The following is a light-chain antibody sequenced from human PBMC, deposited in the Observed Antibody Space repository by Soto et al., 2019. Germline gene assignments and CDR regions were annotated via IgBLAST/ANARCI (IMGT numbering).Light chain of an antibody. V-gene: IGLV1-40*01. CDR3: QSSDSSLSGLGL. Sequence: QSVLTQPPSVSGAPGQRVTISCTGSSSNIGAGYDVYWYQQLPGTAPKLLIYANSKRPSGVPDRFSGSKYGTSASLAIAGLQAEDEADYYCQSSDSSLSGLGLFGGGTQLTVL. J-gene: IGLJ2*01. CDR2: ANS. CDR1: SSNIGAGYD.